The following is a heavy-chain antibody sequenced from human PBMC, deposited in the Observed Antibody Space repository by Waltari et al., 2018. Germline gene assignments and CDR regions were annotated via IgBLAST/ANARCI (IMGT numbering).Heavy chain of an antibody. CDR3: AREASSGYDLGH. Sequence: EVQLVESGGGLVQPGGSLRLSCAASGFTFSSYWMSWVRQAPGKGLEWGANIKQYGSEKYYVDSVKGRFTISRDNAKNSLYLQMNSLRAEDTAVYYCAREASSGYDLGHWGQGTLVTVSS. D-gene: IGHD5-12*01. CDR1: GFTFSSYW. CDR2: IKQYGSEK. J-gene: IGHJ4*02. V-gene: IGHV3-7*01.